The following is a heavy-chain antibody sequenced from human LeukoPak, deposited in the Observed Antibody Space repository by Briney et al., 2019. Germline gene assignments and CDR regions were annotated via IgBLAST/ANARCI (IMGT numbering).Heavy chain of an antibody. CDR1: GGSISSYY. J-gene: IGHJ4*02. CDR3: ARARLLWFGELGNYYFDY. CDR2: IYYSGST. V-gene: IGHV4-59*01. Sequence: SSETLSLTCTVSGGSISSYYWSWIRQPPGKGLEWIGYIYYSGSTNYNPSLKSRVTISVDTSKNQFSLKLSSVTAADTAVYYCARARLLWFGELGNYYFDYWGQGTLVTVSS. D-gene: IGHD3-10*01.